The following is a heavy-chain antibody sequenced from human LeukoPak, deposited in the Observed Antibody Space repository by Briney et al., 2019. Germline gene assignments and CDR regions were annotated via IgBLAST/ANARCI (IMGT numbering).Heavy chain of an antibody. D-gene: IGHD2-15*01. CDR1: GGSISSYY. Sequence: SETLSLTCTVSGGSISSYYWSWIRQPPGKGLEWIGYIYYSGSTNYNPSLKSRVTISVDTSKNQFSLKLSSVTAADTAVYYCARAAARNWFDPWGQGTLVTVSS. V-gene: IGHV4-59*01. CDR2: IYYSGST. J-gene: IGHJ5*02. CDR3: ARAAARNWFDP.